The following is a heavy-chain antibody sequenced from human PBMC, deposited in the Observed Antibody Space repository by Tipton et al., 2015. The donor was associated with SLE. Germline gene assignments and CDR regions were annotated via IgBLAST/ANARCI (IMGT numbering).Heavy chain of an antibody. J-gene: IGHJ4*02. D-gene: IGHD2-8*01. CDR1: GGSFSDYS. CDR2: INHSGNT. V-gene: IGHV4-34*01. CDR3: ARDCTTGVCYTTSFDY. Sequence: LRLSCAVYGGSFSDYSWSWIRQPPGKGLEWIGEINHSGNTNYNPSLKSRVTISIDTSKNQFSLRLSSVTAADTAVYYCARDCTTGVCYTTSFDYWGQGTLVTVSP.